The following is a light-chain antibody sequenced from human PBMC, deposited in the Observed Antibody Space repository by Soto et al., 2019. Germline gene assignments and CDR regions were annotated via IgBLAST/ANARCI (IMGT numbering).Light chain of an antibody. CDR3: QQYNSYPP. Sequence: DIQMTQSPSTLSASVGDRVTITCRASQSISSWLAWYQQKPGKAAKVLIYKASSLESGVPSRFSGSGSGTEFTLTISSLQPDDFATYYCQQYNSYPPFGQGTRLEIK. CDR1: QSISSW. V-gene: IGKV1-5*03. CDR2: KAS. J-gene: IGKJ5*01.